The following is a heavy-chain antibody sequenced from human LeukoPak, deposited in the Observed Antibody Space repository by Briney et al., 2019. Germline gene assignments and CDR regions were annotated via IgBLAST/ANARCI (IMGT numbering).Heavy chain of an antibody. CDR1: GYTFTSYG. Sequence: GASVKVSCRASGYTFTSYGISWVRQAPGQGLEWMGWISAYNGNTNYAQKFQGRVTMTRDTSTSTVYMELSSLRSEDTAVYYCARIGHGRSPNTLDYWGQGTLVTVSS. CDR2: ISAYNGNT. J-gene: IGHJ4*02. CDR3: ARIGHGRSPNTLDY. V-gene: IGHV1-18*01. D-gene: IGHD1-26*01.